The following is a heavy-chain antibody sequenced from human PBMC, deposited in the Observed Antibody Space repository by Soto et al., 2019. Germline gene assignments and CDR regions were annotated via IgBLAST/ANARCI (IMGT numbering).Heavy chain of an antibody. CDR2: ISYDGSNK. CDR1: GFTFSSYG. Sequence: QVQLVESGGGVVQPGRSLRLSCAASGFTFSSYGMHWVRQAPGKGLEWVAVISYDGSNKYYADSVKGRFTISRDNSKNTLYLQMNSLRAEDTAVYYCAKDSKSGRDGYKWGGYWGQGTLVTVSS. D-gene: IGHD5-12*01. CDR3: AKDSKSGRDGYKWGGY. V-gene: IGHV3-30*18. J-gene: IGHJ4*02.